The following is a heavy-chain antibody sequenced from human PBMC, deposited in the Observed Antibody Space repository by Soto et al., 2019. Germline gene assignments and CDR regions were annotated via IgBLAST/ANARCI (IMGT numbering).Heavy chain of an antibody. CDR2: ISYDGGNK. V-gene: IGHV3-30-3*01. CDR3: ARDSASHIGVAGSWFDP. CDR1: GFTFSSYA. Sequence: QVQLVESGGGVVQPGRSLRLSCAASGFTFSSYAMHWVRQAPGKGLEWVAVISYDGGNKNYADSVKGRFTISRDNSKNTLCRQRNSLRAEDTAVNFCARDSASHIGVAGSWFDPWGQGTLVTVSS. D-gene: IGHD6-19*01. J-gene: IGHJ5*02.